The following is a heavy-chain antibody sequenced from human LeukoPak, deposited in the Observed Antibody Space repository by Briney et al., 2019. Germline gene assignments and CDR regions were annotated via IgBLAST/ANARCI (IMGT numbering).Heavy chain of an antibody. CDR1: GGSFSGYY. D-gene: IGHD3-10*01. CDR3: ARGLIRDMGAFDI. Sequence: PSETLSLTCAVYGGSFSGYYWSWIRQPPGKGLEWIGEINHSGSTNYNPSLKSRVTISVDTSKNQFSLKLSSVTAADTAVYYCARGLIRDMGAFDIWGQGTMVTVSS. V-gene: IGHV4-34*01. J-gene: IGHJ3*02. CDR2: INHSGST.